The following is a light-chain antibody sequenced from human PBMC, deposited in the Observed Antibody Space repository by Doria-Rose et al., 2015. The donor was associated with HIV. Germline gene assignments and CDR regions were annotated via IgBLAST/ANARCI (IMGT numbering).Light chain of an antibody. CDR2: GNI. CDR3: QSYDSSLSGYV. CDR1: SSNIGAGYD. V-gene: IGLV1-40*01. Sequence: QTVVTQEPSVSEAPGQRVTISCTGSSSNIGAGYDVHWYQQLPGTAPKLLIYGNINRPSGVPDRISGSKSGTSASLAITGLQAEDEADYYCQSYDSSLSGYVFGTGTKVIVL. J-gene: IGLJ1*01.